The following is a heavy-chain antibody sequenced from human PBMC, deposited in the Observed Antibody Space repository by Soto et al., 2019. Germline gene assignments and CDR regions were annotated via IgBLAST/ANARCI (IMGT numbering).Heavy chain of an antibody. D-gene: IGHD3-22*01. Sequence: PGGSQRHSGAAAEIVYTLVPMKWDRQAPGKGLEWVSGISGGGGNTYYADSVEGRFTISRDNSNNTLYLQMNSLRAEDTAVYYCAKDPTSYDSSAQFDSWGQGTLVTVSS. CDR1: EIVYTLVP. V-gene: IGHV3-23*01. CDR2: ISGGGGNT. J-gene: IGHJ4*02. CDR3: AKDPTSYDSSAQFDS.